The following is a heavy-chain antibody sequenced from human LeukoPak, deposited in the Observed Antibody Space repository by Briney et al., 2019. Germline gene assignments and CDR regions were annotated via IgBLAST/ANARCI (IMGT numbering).Heavy chain of an antibody. D-gene: IGHD3-10*02. CDR2: IYSGGST. CDR3: AAVVFGELLWY. CDR1: GFTFSSHA. J-gene: IGHJ4*02. V-gene: IGHV3-53*01. Sequence: GGSLRLSCTASGFTFSSHAMNWVRQAPGKGPEWVSVIYSGGSTYYADSVKGRFTISRDNSKNTLYLQMNSLRAEDTAVYYCAAVVFGELLWYWGQGTLVTVSS.